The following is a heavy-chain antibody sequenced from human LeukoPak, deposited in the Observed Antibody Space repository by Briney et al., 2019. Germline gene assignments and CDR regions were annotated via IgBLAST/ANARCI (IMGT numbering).Heavy chain of an antibody. V-gene: IGHV4-61*01. Sequence: SETLSLTCTVSGGSVSSGSYYWSWIRQPPGKGLEWIVYIYYSGSTNYNPSLKSRVTISVDTSKNQFSLKLSSVTAADTAVYYCATRPVLRYFDWLSPRGFDYWGQGTLVTVSS. CDR3: ATRPVLRYFDWLSPRGFDY. CDR1: GGSVSSGSYY. J-gene: IGHJ4*02. CDR2: IYYSGST. D-gene: IGHD3-9*01.